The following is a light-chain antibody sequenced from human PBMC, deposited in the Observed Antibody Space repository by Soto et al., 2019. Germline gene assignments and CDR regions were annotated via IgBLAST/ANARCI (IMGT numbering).Light chain of an antibody. CDR2: LGS. Sequence: EIVMTQSPLSLSVTPGESASISCRSSQSLLHSNGYNWLDWYLQKPGQSPQLLIHLGSSRASGVPDRCGGSGSSTYFTLKISRVEAEDVGIYYCMQALQAPVTFGGGNKVEIK. V-gene: IGKV2-28*01. CDR1: QSLLHSNGYNW. CDR3: MQALQAPVT. J-gene: IGKJ4*01.